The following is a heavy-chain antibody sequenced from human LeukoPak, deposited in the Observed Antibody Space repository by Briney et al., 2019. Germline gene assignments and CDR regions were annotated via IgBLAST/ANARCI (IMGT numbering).Heavy chain of an antibody. Sequence: SETLSLTCTVSGGSISSSSYYWGWIRQPPGKGLEWIGSIYYSGSTYYNPSLKSRVTISVDTSKNQFSLKLSSVTAADTAVYYCARVVVRGVIIYYYYMDVWGKGTTVTVSS. V-gene: IGHV4-39*07. J-gene: IGHJ6*03. CDR2: IYYSGST. CDR1: GGSISSSSYY. D-gene: IGHD3-10*01. CDR3: ARVVVRGVIIYYYYMDV.